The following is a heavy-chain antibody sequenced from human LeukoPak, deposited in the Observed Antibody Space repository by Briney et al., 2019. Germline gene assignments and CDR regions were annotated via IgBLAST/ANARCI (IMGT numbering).Heavy chain of an antibody. CDR2: INHSGST. CDR3: ASDTYYYGSGLTFDY. Sequence: PSETLSLTCAVYGSSFSGFHWSWIRQPPGKGLEWIGEINHSGSTNYNPSLKSRVTISVDTTTNQCSLKLSSVTAADTAVYYCASDTYYYGSGLTFDYWGQGTLVTVSS. V-gene: IGHV4-34*01. J-gene: IGHJ4*02. D-gene: IGHD3-10*01. CDR1: GSSFSGFH.